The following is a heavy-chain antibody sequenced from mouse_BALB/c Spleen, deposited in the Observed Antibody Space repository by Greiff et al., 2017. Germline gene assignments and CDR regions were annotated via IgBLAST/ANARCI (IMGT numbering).Heavy chain of an antibody. Sequence: EVKLMESGPGLVKPSQSLSLTCTVTGYSITSDYAWNWIRQFPGNKLEWMGYISYSGSTSYNPSLKSRISITRDTSKNQFFLQLNSVTTEDTATYYCARGNYDYDPFAYWGQGTLVTVSA. CDR3: ARGNYDYDPFAY. CDR1: GYSITSDYA. V-gene: IGHV3-2*02. J-gene: IGHJ3*01. CDR2: ISYSGST. D-gene: IGHD2-4*01.